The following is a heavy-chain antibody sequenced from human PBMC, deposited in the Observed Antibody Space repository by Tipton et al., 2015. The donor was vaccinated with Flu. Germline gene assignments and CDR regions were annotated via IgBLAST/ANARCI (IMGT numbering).Heavy chain of an antibody. Sequence: SLRLSCAASGFIFSNYAMSWVRQAPGKGLEWVSSISGSGDSTYYADSVKGRFTISRDNSKNTVFLQMNSLRAEDRAVYYCAKDRVNSGWSPRFDPGGQGTLVTVSS. CDR2: ISGSGDST. D-gene: IGHD6-19*01. CDR3: AKDRVNSGWSPRFDP. J-gene: IGHJ5*02. CDR1: GFIFSNYA. V-gene: IGHV3-23*01.